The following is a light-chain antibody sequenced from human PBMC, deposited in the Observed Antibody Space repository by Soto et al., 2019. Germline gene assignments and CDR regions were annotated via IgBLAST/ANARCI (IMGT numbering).Light chain of an antibody. Sequence: EIVLTQSPATLSLSPGERATLSCRASQNINSYLAWYQQKPGQAPRLLIYATSNRATGIPARFSGSGSGTDFTLSISXXXXXDFAVYYCQQRSXXXXTFXPGTXVDIK. CDR1: QNINSY. V-gene: IGKV3-11*01. J-gene: IGKJ3*01. CDR2: ATS. CDR3: QQRSXXXXT.